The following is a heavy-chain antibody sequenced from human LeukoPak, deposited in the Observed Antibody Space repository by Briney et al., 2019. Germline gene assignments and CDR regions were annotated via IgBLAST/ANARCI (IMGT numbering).Heavy chain of an antibody. CDR2: IGTAGDT. V-gene: IGHV3-13*01. J-gene: IGHJ4*02. CDR1: RFTLSSYA. D-gene: IGHD1-26*01. Sequence: SGGSLRLSCATSRFTLSSYAMHWVRQATGKGLEWVSAIGTAGDTYYPGSVKGRFTISRENAKNSLSLQMNSLRAEDTAVYYCVRQQTPHGNFDYWGQGTLVTVSS. CDR3: VRQQTPHGNFDY.